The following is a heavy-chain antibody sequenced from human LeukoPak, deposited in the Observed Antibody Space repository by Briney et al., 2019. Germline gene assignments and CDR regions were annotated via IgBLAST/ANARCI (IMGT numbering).Heavy chain of an antibody. CDR3: ARVSPHRKMSYGNQNWFDT. CDR1: GYTFTSYD. CDR2: LSPNSGNT. J-gene: IGHJ5*02. Sequence: ASVKVSCKASGYTFTSYDINWVRQDTGQGLEWMGWLSPNSGNTGYAQKFQGRVTITRNTSINTAYMELSSLRSDDTAVYYCARVSPHRKMSYGNQNWFDTWGQGTLVTVSS. V-gene: IGHV1-8*03. D-gene: IGHD3-16*01.